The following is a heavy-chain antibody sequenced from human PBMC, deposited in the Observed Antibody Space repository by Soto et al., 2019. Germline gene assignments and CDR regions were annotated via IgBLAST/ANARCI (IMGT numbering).Heavy chain of an antibody. CDR1: GGSISSGGYY. D-gene: IGHD3-10*01. J-gene: IGHJ4*02. V-gene: IGHV4-31*03. CDR3: ARGVTMVRGVIHTPYFDY. CDR2: IFYSGST. Sequence: QVQLQESGPGLVKPSQTLSLTCTVSGGSISSGGYYWSWIRQHPGKGLEWIGYIFYSGSTYYNPSLKSRVTISVDTSKNQFSLKLSSVTAADTAVYYCARGVTMVRGVIHTPYFDYWGQGTLVTVSS.